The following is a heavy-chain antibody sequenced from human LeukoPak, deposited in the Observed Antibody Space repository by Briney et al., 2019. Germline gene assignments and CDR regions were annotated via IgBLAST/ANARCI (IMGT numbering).Heavy chain of an antibody. CDR2: INHSGST. CDR1: GGSLSGYY. V-gene: IGHV4-34*01. D-gene: IGHD3-16*01. Sequence: PSETLSLSCAVYGGSLSGYYWSWIRQPPGKGLEWIGEINHSGSTNYNPSLKSRVTISVDTSKNQFSLKLSSVTAADTALYYCARGEYDYAWGSYSPNAFAMWGQGTMVTVSS. J-gene: IGHJ3*02. CDR3: ARGEYDYAWGSYSPNAFAM.